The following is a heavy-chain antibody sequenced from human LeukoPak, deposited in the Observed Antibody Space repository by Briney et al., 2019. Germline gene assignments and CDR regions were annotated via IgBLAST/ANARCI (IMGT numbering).Heavy chain of an antibody. CDR3: AKDPGIVGATGGY. V-gene: IGHV3-72*01. CDR2: TRNKANSYTT. D-gene: IGHD1-26*01. J-gene: IGHJ4*02. CDR1: GFTFSDHY. Sequence: GGSLRLSCAASGFTFSDHYMDWVRQAPGKGLEWVGRTRNKANSYTTEYAASVKGRFTISRDDSKNSLYLQMNSLRAEGTAVYYCAKDPGIVGATGGYWGQGTLVTVSS.